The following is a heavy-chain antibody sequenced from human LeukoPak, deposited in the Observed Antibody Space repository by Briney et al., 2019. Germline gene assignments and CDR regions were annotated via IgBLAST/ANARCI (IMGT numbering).Heavy chain of an antibody. Sequence: SETLSLTCTVSGGSISSYYWSWIRQPSGKGLEWIGYIYYSGSTNYNPSLKSRVTISVDTSKNQFSLKLSSVTAADTAVYYCARNGGVTRGLYYFDYWGQGTLVTVSS. J-gene: IGHJ4*02. D-gene: IGHD3-3*01. V-gene: IGHV4-59*01. CDR3: ARNGGVTRGLYYFDY. CDR1: GGSISSYY. CDR2: IYYSGST.